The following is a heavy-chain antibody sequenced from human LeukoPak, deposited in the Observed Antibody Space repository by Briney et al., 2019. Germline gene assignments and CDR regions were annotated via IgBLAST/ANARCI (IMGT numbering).Heavy chain of an antibody. Sequence: GGSLRLSCAASGFTFSSYSMSWVRQAPGKGLEWVSSISSSSSYIYYADSVKGRFTISRDNAKNSLYLQMNSLRAEDTAVYYCAKVLAYYFDYWGQGTLVTVSS. CDR2: ISSSSSYI. CDR3: AKVLAYYFDY. CDR1: GFTFSSYS. V-gene: IGHV3-21*04. J-gene: IGHJ4*02.